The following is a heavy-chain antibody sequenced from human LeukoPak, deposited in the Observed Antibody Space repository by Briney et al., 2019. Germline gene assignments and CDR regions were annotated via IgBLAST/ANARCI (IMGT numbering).Heavy chain of an antibody. V-gene: IGHV3-30-3*01. J-gene: IGHJ6*03. CDR2: ISYDGSNK. D-gene: IGHD6-19*01. Sequence: GGSLRLSCAASGFTFSSYAMHWVRQAPGKGLEWVAVISYDGSNKYYADSVKGRFTISRDNSKNTLYLQMNSLRAEDTAVYYCAGGTVAVMRYYYMDGWGKVTTVTVSS. CDR3: AGGTVAVMRYYYMDG. CDR1: GFTFSSYA.